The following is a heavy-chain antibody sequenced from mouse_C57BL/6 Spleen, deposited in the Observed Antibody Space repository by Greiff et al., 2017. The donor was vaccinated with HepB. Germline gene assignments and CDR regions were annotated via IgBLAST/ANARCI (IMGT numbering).Heavy chain of an antibody. CDR2: IRNKANGYTT. Sequence: DVKLVESGGGLVQPGGSLSLSCAASGFTFTDYYMSWVRQPPGKALEWLGFIRNKANGYTTEYSASVKGRFTISRDNSQSILYLQMNALRAEDSATYYCASSYYGNPGDYFDYWGQGTTLTVSS. D-gene: IGHD2-10*01. V-gene: IGHV7-3*01. CDR1: GFTFTDYY. CDR3: ASSYYGNPGDYFDY. J-gene: IGHJ2*01.